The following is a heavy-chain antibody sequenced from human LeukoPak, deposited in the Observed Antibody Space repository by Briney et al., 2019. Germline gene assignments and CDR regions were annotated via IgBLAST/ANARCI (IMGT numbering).Heavy chain of an antibody. CDR3: ARDQTGFDY. CDR1: GGSISSGDYY. Sequence: RSSETLSLTCTVSGGSISSGDYYWSWIRQPPGKGLEWIGYIYYSGSTYYNPSLKSRVTTSVDTSKDQFSLKLSSVTAADTAVYYCARDQTGFDYWGQGTLVTISS. V-gene: IGHV4-30-4*08. D-gene: IGHD3-9*01. J-gene: IGHJ4*02. CDR2: IYYSGST.